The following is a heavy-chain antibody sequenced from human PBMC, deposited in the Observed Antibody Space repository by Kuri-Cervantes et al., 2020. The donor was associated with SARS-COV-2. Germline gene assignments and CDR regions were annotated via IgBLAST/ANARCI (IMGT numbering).Heavy chain of an antibody. V-gene: IGHV3-73*01. CDR1: GFTFSGSA. D-gene: IGHD3-22*01. CDR3: TSQGPGDSSGYSFPGFDY. J-gene: IGHJ4*02. CDR2: IRSKANSYAT. Sequence: GESLKISCAASGFTFSGSAIHWVRQASGKGLEWVGRIRSKANSYATAYAASVKGRFTISRDDSKNTAYLQMNSLKTEDTAVYYCTSQGPGDSSGYSFPGFDYWGQGTLVTVSS.